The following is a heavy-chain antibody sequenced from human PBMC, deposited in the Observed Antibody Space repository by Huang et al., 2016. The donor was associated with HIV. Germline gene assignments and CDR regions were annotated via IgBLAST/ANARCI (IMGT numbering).Heavy chain of an antibody. CDR3: ARDPKYHRIGYYRQRRGIDI. Sequence: QIQLMQSGPELKQPGASVKFSCKASGYTFTSYGITWVRQAPGQGPALRVWIVASSVDTEKAQKFQGRVTLTTDTATNRAYMELRSLRSDDTAKYYCARDPKYHRIGYYRQRRGIDIWGQGTMVIVSS. CDR2: IVASSVDT. CDR1: GYTFTSYG. V-gene: IGHV1-18*01. D-gene: IGHD3-22*01. J-gene: IGHJ3*02.